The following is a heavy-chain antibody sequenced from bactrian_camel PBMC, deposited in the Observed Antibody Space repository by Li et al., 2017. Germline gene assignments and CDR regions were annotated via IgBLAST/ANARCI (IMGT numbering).Heavy chain of an antibody. V-gene: IGHV3S55*01. J-gene: IGHJ4*01. CDR3: AGSRAQGWRISSDLDKNKYDY. D-gene: IGHD3*01. Sequence: HVQLVESGGGSVQAGGSLRLSCEAPGYTYDTYCMGWFRQAPGEERDGIASIDADGRTRYADSVKGRFTISRDKAKNTLYLQMNSLKPEDTAMYYCAGSRAQGWRISSDLDKNKYDYWGQGTQVTVS. CDR1: GYTYDTYC. CDR2: IDADGRT.